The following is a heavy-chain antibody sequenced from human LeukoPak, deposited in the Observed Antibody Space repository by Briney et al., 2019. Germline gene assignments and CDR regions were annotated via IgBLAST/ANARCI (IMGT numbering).Heavy chain of an antibody. V-gene: IGHV3-30*18. D-gene: IGHD3-16*01. J-gene: IGHJ4*02. Sequence: GGSLRLSCAASGFTFSTYGMHWVRQAPGKGLEWVAVISYDGSNKYYGDSVKGRFTISRDNSKNTLYLQMNSLRGEDTAVYYCAKDHVWGFGYYFDDWGQGTLVTVSS. CDR1: GFTFSTYG. CDR2: ISYDGSNK. CDR3: AKDHVWGFGYYFDD.